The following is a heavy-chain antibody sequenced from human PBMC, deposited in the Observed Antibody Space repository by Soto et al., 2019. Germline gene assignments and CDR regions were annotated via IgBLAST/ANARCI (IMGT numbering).Heavy chain of an antibody. Sequence: PSETLSLTCAVYGGSFSGYYWSWIRQPPGKGLEWIGEINHSGSTNYNPSLKSRVTISVDTSKNQFSLKPSSVTAADTAVCYCARGPYRIAKYYYYGMDVWGQGTTVTVSS. D-gene: IGHD6-13*01. CDR2: INHSGST. V-gene: IGHV4-34*01. J-gene: IGHJ6*02. CDR3: ARGPYRIAKYYYYGMDV. CDR1: GGSFSGYY.